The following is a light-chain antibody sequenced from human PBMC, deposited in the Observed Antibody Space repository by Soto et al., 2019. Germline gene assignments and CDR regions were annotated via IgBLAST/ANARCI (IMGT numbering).Light chain of an antibody. CDR2: DAY. J-gene: IGKJ4*01. V-gene: IGKV3-11*01. CDR3: QQRSAWPLT. CDR1: QSVRGY. Sequence: EIVLTQSPATLSLSPGERATLSCRASQSVRGYLAWYQQKLGQAPRLLISDAYNRAAGVPARFSGSGSGAAFTLTSSSLEPEDFAVYYCQQRSAWPLTFGGGTKVEIK.